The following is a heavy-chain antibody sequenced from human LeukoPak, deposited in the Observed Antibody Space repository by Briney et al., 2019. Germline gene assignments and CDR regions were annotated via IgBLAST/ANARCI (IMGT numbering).Heavy chain of an antibody. CDR3: ARGAVLRYFDWLAGNWFDP. Sequence: GASVKVSCKASGYTFTSYAMHWVRQAPGQRLEWMGWINAGNGNTKYSQKFQGRVTITRDTSASTAYMELSSLRSEDTAVYYCARGAVLRYFDWLAGNWFDPWGQGTLVTVSS. V-gene: IGHV1-3*01. CDR2: INAGNGNT. J-gene: IGHJ5*02. CDR1: GYTFTSYA. D-gene: IGHD3-9*01.